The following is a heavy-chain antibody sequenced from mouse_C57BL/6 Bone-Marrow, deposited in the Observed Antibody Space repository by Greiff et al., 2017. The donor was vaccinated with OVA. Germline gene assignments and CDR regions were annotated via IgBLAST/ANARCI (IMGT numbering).Heavy chain of an antibody. J-gene: IGHJ1*03. CDR1: GFSLTSYG. Sequence: VQRVESGPGLVQPSQSLSITCTVSGFSLTSYGVHWVRQSPGKGLEWLGVIWSGGSTDYNAAFISRLSISKDNSKSQVFFKMNSLQADDTAIYYCARRRIYYDYEGWYFDVWGTGTTVTVSS. CDR3: ARRRIYYDYEGWYFDV. D-gene: IGHD2-4*01. V-gene: IGHV2-2*01. CDR2: IWSGGST.